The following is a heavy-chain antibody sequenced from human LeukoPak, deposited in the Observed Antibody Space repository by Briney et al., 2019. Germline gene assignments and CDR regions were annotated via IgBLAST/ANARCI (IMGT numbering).Heavy chain of an antibody. J-gene: IGHJ5*02. CDR3: ARDPKPYSSSWYDNWFDP. CDR1: GYTFTSYA. D-gene: IGHD6-13*01. CDR2: INTNTGNP. Sequence: ASVKVSCKASGYTFTSYAMNWVRQAPGQGLEWMGWINTNTGNPTYAQGFTGRFVFSLDTSVSTAYLQISSLKAEDTAVYYCARDPKPYSSSWYDNWFDPWGQGTLVTVSS. V-gene: IGHV7-4-1*02.